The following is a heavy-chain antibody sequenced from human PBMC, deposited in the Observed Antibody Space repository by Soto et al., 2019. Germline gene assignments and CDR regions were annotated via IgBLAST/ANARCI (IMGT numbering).Heavy chain of an antibody. D-gene: IGHD5-18*01. CDR2: IYYSGST. Sequence: PWETLSLTCTVSGGSISSGGYYWSWIRQHPGKGLEWIGYIYYSGSTYYNPSLKSRVTISVDTSKNQFSLKLSSVTAADTAVYYCARARSYGYPPKKLFDPWGQGTLVTVSS. J-gene: IGHJ5*02. CDR3: ARARSYGYPPKKLFDP. V-gene: IGHV4-31*03. CDR1: GGSISSGGYY.